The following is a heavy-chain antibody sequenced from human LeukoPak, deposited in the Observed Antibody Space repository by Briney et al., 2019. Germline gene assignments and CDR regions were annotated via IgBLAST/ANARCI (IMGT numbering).Heavy chain of an antibody. CDR3: AGTIVGKWAIDY. J-gene: IGHJ4*02. V-gene: IGHV3-11*03. Sequence: GGSLRLSCAASGFSFSDYYMTWIRQAPGKGLEWVSYITFSSSSTYYADSVRGRFTISRDNSKNTLYLQMNSLRAEDTAVYYCAGTIVGKWAIDYWGQGTLVTVSS. CDR1: GFSFSDYY. D-gene: IGHD3-22*01. CDR2: ITFSSSST.